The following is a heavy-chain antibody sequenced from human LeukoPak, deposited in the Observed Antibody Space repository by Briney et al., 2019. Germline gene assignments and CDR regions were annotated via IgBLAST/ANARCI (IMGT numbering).Heavy chain of an antibody. D-gene: IGHD1-20*01. J-gene: IGHJ4*02. V-gene: IGHV3-33*01. CDR1: GFTFSSYG. CDR2: IWYDGSNK. CDR3: ARDRGNWNDVEFDY. Sequence: GRSLRLSCAASGFTFSSYGMHWVRQAPGKGLEWVAVIWYDGSNKYYADSVKGRFTISRDNSKNTLYLQMNSLRAEDTAVYYCARDRGNWNDVEFDYWGQGTLVTVSS.